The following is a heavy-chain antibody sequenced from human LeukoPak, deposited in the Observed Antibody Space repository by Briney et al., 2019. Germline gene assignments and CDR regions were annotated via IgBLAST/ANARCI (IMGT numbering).Heavy chain of an antibody. CDR1: GFTFSDYY. D-gene: IGHD5-12*01. V-gene: IGHV3-23*01. J-gene: IGHJ4*02. CDR3: AKTPGDIVATTRFDY. CDR2: ISGSGGRT. Sequence: AGGSLRLSCAASGFTFSDYYMSWIRQAPGKGLEWVSGISGSGGRTHYADSVKGRFTISRDNSKNTLYLQMNSLRAEDTAVYYCAKTPGDIVATTRFDYWGQGTLVTVSS.